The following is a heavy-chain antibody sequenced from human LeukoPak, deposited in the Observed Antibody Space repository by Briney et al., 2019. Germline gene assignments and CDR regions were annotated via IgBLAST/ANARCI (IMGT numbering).Heavy chain of an antibody. CDR1: VGSLSSGDYS. CDR3: ARSSGYHGSGSYVDP. D-gene: IGHD3-10*01. V-gene: IGHV4-30-4*01. Sequence: PSETLSLACTVSVGSLSSGDYSWTWIRQPPGKRLECLGYVYYSGATYYNPSLKSRVTISVDTSKHQFSLKLSSVTAADTPVYYCARSSGYHGSGSYVDPWGQGTLVTVSS. J-gene: IGHJ5*02. CDR2: VYYSGAT.